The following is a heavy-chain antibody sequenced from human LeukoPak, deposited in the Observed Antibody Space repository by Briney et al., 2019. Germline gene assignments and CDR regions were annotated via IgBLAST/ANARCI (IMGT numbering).Heavy chain of an antibody. CDR2: INPSGGST. CDR3: ARSSGYYGENY. V-gene: IGHV1-46*01. D-gene: IGHD3-22*01. CDR1: GYTFTNYY. J-gene: IGHJ4*02. Sequence: ASVKVSCKASGYTFTNYYIHWVRQAPGQGLEWMGMINPSGGSTAYAQNFQGRLSMTRDTSTSTVYMELNNLKSEDTAIYYCARSSGYYGENYLGQGTLVTVSS.